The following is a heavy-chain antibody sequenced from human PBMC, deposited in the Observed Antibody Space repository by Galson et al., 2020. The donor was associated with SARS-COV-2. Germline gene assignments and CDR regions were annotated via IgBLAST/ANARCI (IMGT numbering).Heavy chain of an antibody. CDR3: AADTSGYYYACDI. CDR2: IVVCSGNT. CDR1: GFTFTSSA. J-gene: IGHJ3*02. V-gene: IGHV1-58*02. D-gene: IGHD3-3*01. Sequence: ASVKVSCKASGFTFTSSAMQWVRQARGQRLEWIGWIVVCSGNTNYAQKFQERVTITRDMSTSTAYMELSSLRSEDTAVYYCAADTSGYYYACDIWGRGTMVTVSS.